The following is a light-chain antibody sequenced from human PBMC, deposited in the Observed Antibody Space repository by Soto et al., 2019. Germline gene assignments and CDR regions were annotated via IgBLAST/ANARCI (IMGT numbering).Light chain of an antibody. CDR2: AAS. V-gene: IGKV1-9*01. Sequence: DIQLTQPPSFLSASVGDRVTITCRASQGISSYLAWYQQKPGKAPKLLIYAASTLQSGVPSRFSGSGSGTEFTLTISSLQPEDFATYYCQQLLSYPITFGQGTRLEI. J-gene: IGKJ5*01. CDR3: QQLLSYPIT. CDR1: QGISSY.